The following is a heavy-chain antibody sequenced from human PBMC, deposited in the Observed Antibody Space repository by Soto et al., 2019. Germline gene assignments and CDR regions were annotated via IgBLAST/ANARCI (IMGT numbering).Heavy chain of an antibody. CDR3: ARQGAALRDYYYGMDV. CDR2: IIPIFGTA. CDR1: GGTFSRYA. V-gene: IGHV1-69*12. D-gene: IGHD6-25*01. Sequence: QVQLVQSGAEVKKPGSSVKVSCKASGGTFSRYAISWVRQAPGQGLEWMGGIIPIFGTANYAQKFQGRVTITGDESTSTAYLELSSLRSEHPAVYYCARQGAALRDYYYGMDVWGQGTTVTVSS. J-gene: IGHJ6*02.